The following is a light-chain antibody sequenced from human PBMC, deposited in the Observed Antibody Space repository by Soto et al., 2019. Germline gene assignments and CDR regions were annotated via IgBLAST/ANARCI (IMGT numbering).Light chain of an antibody. CDR2: RAS. CDR3: QQHNNWPPFT. J-gene: IGKJ3*01. V-gene: IGKV3-15*01. CDR1: QSVSSN. Sequence: EIVMTQSPATLSVSPGERATLSCRASQSVSSNLAWYQQKPGQAPRLLIYRASTRATGVPARFSGSGSVAHFTLTIRSVQSEDSAVYYCQQHNNWPPFTFGPGTKVEIK.